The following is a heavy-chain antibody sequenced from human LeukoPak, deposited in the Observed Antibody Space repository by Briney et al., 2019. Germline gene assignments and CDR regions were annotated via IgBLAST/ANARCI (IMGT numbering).Heavy chain of an antibody. V-gene: IGHV4-38-2*02. CDR3: AREYYDSRGYGFDY. J-gene: IGHJ4*02. D-gene: IGHD3-22*01. Sequence: SETLSLTCIVSGYSISSGYYWGWIRQPPGKGLEWIGSIYHGGITYYNPSLKSRVTISLDTSKNQFSLKLSSVTAADTAVYYCAREYYDSRGYGFDYWGQGTLVTVSS. CDR2: IYHGGIT. CDR1: GYSISSGYY.